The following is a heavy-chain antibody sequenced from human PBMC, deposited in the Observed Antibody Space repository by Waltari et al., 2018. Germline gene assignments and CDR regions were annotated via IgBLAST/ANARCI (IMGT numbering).Heavy chain of an antibody. Sequence: EVQLVESGGGLVQPGGSLRLSCAASGFTFSSYEMNWVRQAPGKGLEWVSYSSSSGSTIYYADSVKGRFTISRDNAKNSLYLQMNSLRAEDTAVYDCAKLVAATPYDWFDPWGQGTLVTVSS. CDR3: AKLVAATPYDWFDP. J-gene: IGHJ5*02. V-gene: IGHV3-48*03. D-gene: IGHD2-15*01. CDR2: SSSSGSTI. CDR1: GFTFSSYE.